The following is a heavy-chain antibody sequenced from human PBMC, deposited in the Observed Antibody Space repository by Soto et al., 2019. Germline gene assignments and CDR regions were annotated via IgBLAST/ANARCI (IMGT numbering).Heavy chain of an antibody. D-gene: IGHD2-21*01. J-gene: IGHJ3*02. CDR3: ARRDCSAFDI. Sequence: QVQLQESGPGLVKPSETLSLTCTVSGGSISSYYWSWIRQPPGKGLEWIGYIYYSGRTNYNPSLKSRVTISVDTSKNQFSLKLSSVTRAGTAVYYCARRDCSAFDIWGQGTMVTVSS. CDR1: GGSISSYY. CDR2: IYYSGRT. V-gene: IGHV4-59*08.